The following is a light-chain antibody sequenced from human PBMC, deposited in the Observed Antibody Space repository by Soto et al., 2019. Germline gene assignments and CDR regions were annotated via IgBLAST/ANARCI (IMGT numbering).Light chain of an antibody. CDR3: QQYGRSPWT. CDR1: QSVSSSY. J-gene: IGKJ1*01. Sequence: EIVLTQSPGTLSLSPGDRATLSCRASQSVSSSYLAWYQQKPGQAPGLLIYGASSRATGSPDRFSGSGSGTDFTLTIGRLEPEDFAVYYCQQYGRSPWTFGQGTKVDIK. V-gene: IGKV3-20*01. CDR2: GAS.